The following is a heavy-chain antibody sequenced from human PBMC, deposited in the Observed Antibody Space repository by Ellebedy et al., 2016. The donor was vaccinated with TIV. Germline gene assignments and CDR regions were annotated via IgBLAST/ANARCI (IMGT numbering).Heavy chain of an antibody. CDR2: IIPIFGTT. D-gene: IGHD6-19*01. V-gene: IGHV1-69*13. CDR3: AKSSGWNDPFDS. CDR1: GGAFSSYA. J-gene: IGHJ4*02. Sequence: AASVKVSCKASGGAFSSYAISWVRQAPGQGLEWMGGIIPIFGTTNNAQKFQGRVTITAGESTNTVYMELSSLRSEDTAVYYCAKSSGWNDPFDSWGQGTLVTVSS.